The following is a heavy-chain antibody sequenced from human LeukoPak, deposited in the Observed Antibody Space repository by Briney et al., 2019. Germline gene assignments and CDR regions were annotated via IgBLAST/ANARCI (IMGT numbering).Heavy chain of an antibody. D-gene: IGHD5-12*01. CDR2: IYYSGST. CDR1: GGSISSYS. CDR3: ARVGYSGYDYSRDDYYYYMDV. Sequence: SETLSLTCTVSGGSISSYSWSWIRQPPEEGLEWIGYIYYSGSTNYNPSLESRATISTDTSKNQFSLKINSVTAADTAVYYCARVGYSGYDYSRDDYYYYMDVWGKGTTVTVSS. V-gene: IGHV4-59*01. J-gene: IGHJ6*03.